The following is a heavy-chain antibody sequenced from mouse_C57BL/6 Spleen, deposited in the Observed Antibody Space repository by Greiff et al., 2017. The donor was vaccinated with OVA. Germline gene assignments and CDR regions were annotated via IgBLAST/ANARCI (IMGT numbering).Heavy chain of an antibody. CDR2: INYDGSST. Sequence: EVMLVESEGGLVQPGSSMKLSCTASGFTFSDYYMAWVRQVPEKGLEWVANINYDGSSTYYLDSLKSRFIISRDNAKNILYLQMSSLKSEDTATYYCARGDYYGYGMDYWGQGTSVTVSS. V-gene: IGHV5-16*01. CDR1: GFTFSDYY. CDR3: ARGDYYGYGMDY. J-gene: IGHJ4*01. D-gene: IGHD2-2*01.